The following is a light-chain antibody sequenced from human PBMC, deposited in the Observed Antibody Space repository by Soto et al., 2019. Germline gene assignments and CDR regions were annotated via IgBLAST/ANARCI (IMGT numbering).Light chain of an antibody. CDR1: RYIRSD. V-gene: IGKV1-6*01. J-gene: IGKJ5*01. CDR3: QQYNNWPPIT. CDR2: VAS. Sequence: QMTQSPSSLSASVVDRVTITCRASRYIRSDLSWYQQRPGQAPKVLIYVASNLQSGVPSRFSGSGYGTDFTLTISGLQPEDFAVYYCQQYNNWPPITFGQGTRLEIK.